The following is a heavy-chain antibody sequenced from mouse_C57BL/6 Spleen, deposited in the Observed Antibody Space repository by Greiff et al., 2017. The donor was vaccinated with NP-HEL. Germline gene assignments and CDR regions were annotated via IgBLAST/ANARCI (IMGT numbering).Heavy chain of an antibody. CDR1: GYTFTSYW. CDR3: ARDGYVRYFDV. J-gene: IGHJ1*03. V-gene: IGHV1-52*01. CDR2: IDPSDSET. Sequence: VQLQQPGAELVRPGSSVKLSCKASGYTFTSYWMHWVKQRPIQGLEWIGNIDPSDSETHYNQKFKDKATLTVDKSSSTAYMQLSSLTSEDSAVYYCARDGYVRYFDVWGTGTTVTVSS.